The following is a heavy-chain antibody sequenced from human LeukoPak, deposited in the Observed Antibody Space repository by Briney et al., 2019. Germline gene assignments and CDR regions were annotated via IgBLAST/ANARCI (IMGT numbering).Heavy chain of an antibody. J-gene: IGHJ4*02. CDR2: IVGDTVT. D-gene: IGHD1-26*01. Sequence: GGSLRLSCAASGFPFNSYAMSWVRQAPGKGLEWVSAIVGDTVTVYTDSVKGRFTISRDNSKNTLYLQMNSLRAEDTAIYYCAKGSAQWENYDYWGQGTLVTVSS. V-gene: IGHV3-23*01. CDR1: GFPFNSYA. CDR3: AKGSAQWENYDY.